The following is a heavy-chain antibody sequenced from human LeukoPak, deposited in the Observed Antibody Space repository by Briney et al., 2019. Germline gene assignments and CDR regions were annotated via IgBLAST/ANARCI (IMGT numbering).Heavy chain of an antibody. J-gene: IGHJ3*02. CDR3: ARALRITIFGVVIPDAFDI. CDR1: GYTFTNYG. CDR2: MNPNSGNT. D-gene: IGHD3-3*01. Sequence: GASVKVSCKASGYTFTNYGISWLRQATGQGLEWMGWMNPNSGNTGYAQKFQGRVTITRNTSISTAYMELSSLRSEDTAVYYCARALRITIFGVVIPDAFDIWGQGTMVTVSS. V-gene: IGHV1-8*03.